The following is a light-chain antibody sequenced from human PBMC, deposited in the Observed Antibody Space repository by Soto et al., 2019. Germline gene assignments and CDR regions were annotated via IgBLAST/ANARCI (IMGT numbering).Light chain of an antibody. Sequence: DIQMTQSPSTLSGSVGDRVTITCRASQTISSWLAWYQQKPGKAPKLLIYKASTLKSGVPSRFSGSGSGTEFSVTISSLQPEDIATYYCQQYISYSFGQGTKVDIK. CDR1: QTISSW. CDR3: QQYISYS. J-gene: IGKJ1*01. CDR2: KAS. V-gene: IGKV1-5*03.